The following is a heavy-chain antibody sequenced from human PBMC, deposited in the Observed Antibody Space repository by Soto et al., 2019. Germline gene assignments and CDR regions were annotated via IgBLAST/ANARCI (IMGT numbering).Heavy chain of an antibody. CDR2: IITIFGTA. CDR1: GGTFSSYA. D-gene: IGHD2-21*02. CDR3: ARDPCGGDCYSGWDYYGMDV. J-gene: IGHJ6*02. V-gene: IGHV1-69*13. Sequence: SVKVSCKASGGTFSSYAISWVRQAPGQGLEWMGGIITIFGTANYAQKFQGRVTFTADESTSTAYMELSSLRSEDTAVYYCARDPCGGDCYSGWDYYGMDVWGQGTTVTVSS.